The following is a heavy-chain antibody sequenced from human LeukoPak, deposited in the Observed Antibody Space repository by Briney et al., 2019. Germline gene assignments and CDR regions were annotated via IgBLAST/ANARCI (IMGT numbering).Heavy chain of an antibody. V-gene: IGHV4-38-2*02. D-gene: IGHD6-19*01. CDR2: IYHSGST. J-gene: IGHJ5*02. Sequence: KPSETLSLTCTVSGYSISSGYYWGWIRQPPGKGLEWIGSIYHSGSTYYNPSLKSRVTISVDTSKNQFSLKLSSVTAADTAVYYCARVSSGWSEGWFDPWGQGTLVTVSS. CDR3: ARVSSGWSEGWFDP. CDR1: GYSISSGYY.